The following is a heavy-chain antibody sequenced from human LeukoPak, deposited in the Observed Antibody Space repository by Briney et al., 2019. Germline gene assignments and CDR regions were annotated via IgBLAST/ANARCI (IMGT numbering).Heavy chain of an antibody. J-gene: IGHJ4*02. CDR2: ISYDGSNK. V-gene: IGHV3-30*18. Sequence: GGSLRLSCAASGFTFNSYGMHWVRQAPGKGLEWVAVISYDGSNKYYADFVKGRFTISRDNSKNTLSLQMNGLIPEDTAVYYCAKSVASDAYWGQGTLVTVSS. CDR1: GFTFNSYG. D-gene: IGHD5-12*01. CDR3: AKSVASDAY.